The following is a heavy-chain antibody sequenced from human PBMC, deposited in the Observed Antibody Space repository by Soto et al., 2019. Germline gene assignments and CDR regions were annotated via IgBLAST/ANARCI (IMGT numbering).Heavy chain of an antibody. V-gene: IGHV1-69*01. CDR2: IIPLFGTA. J-gene: IGHJ4*02. D-gene: IGHD1-26*01. Sequence: QVQLVQSGAEVKKPGSSVKVSCKASGGSFRNTAFSWVRQAPGQGLEWMGGIIPLFGTANYAQKFQGRVTITADESMSAVYMELCSLRSEDTAVYYCARDREVGATQGYWGQGTLVTVSS. CDR1: GGSFRNTA. CDR3: ARDREVGATQGY.